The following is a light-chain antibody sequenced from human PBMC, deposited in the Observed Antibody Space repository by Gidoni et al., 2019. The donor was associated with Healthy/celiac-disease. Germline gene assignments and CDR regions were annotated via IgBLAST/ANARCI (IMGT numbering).Light chain of an antibody. V-gene: IGKV3-15*01. CDR2: GAS. CDR1: QSVSSN. Sequence: EIVMTQSPATLSVSPGERANLSCRASQSVSSNLAWYQQKPGQAPRLLIYGASTRATGIPARFSGSGSGTEFTLTISSLQSEDFAVYYCQQYNNWPPTKLTFGGGTKVEIK. CDR3: QQYNNWPPTKLT. J-gene: IGKJ4*01.